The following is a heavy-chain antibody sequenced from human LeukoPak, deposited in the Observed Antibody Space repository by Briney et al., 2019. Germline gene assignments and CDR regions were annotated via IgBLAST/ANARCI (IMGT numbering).Heavy chain of an antibody. J-gene: IGHJ4*02. CDR1: GFTFSDHY. CDR2: YRIKANSYTT. CDR3: ARIAYCSGGNCYHYDY. V-gene: IGHV3-72*01. Sequence: GGSLRLSCAASGFTFSDHYMDWVRQAPGKGLEWVGRYRIKANSYTTEYAASVKGRFTISRDDSKNSLYLQMNSLKTEDTAVYSCARIAYCSGGNCYHYDYWGQGTLVTVS. D-gene: IGHD2-15*01.